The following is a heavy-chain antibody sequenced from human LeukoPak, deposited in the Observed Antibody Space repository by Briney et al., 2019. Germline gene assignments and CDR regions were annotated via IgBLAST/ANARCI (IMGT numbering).Heavy chain of an antibody. Sequence: GGSLRLSCAASGFTFDDYGMNWVRQAPGKGLEWVSGLNWNGGSTHYADSVKGRFTISRDNAKNSLYLQMNSLRAEDTALYYCARGSGDPTELDYWGQGTLVTVSS. CDR1: GFTFDDYG. CDR3: ARGSGDPTELDY. CDR2: LNWNGGST. V-gene: IGHV3-20*04. D-gene: IGHD2-21*02. J-gene: IGHJ4*02.